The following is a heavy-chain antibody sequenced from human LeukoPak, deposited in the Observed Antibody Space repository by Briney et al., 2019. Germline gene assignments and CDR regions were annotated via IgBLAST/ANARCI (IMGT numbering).Heavy chain of an antibody. J-gene: IGHJ4*02. CDR1: GFSFSSYA. CDR2: ISSSSGTI. CDR3: GHLH. Sequence: PGGSLRLSCAASGFSFSSYAMNWVRQAPGKGLEWISYISSSSGTIYYADSVKGRFTISRDNAKNSLYLEMNSLRVDDTAVYYCGHLHWGQGIVVTVSS. V-gene: IGHV3-48*01.